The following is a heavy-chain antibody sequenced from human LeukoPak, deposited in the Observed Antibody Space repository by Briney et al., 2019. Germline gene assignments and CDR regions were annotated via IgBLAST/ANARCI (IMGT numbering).Heavy chain of an antibody. D-gene: IGHD2-15*01. J-gene: IGHJ4*02. Sequence: ASVKVSCKASGYSFTDYYIHWVRQAPGQGLEWMGWISGYNGNTNYVQKFQGRVTMTSDTSTSTAYMELRSLRSDDTAVYYCAREIPGYCSGGNCYEGDYWGQGTLVTVSS. CDR1: GYSFTDYY. CDR3: AREIPGYCSGGNCYEGDY. V-gene: IGHV1-18*04. CDR2: ISGYNGNT.